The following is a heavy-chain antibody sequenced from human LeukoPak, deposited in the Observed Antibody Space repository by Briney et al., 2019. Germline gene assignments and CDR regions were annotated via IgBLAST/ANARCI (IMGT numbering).Heavy chain of an antibody. Sequence: GGSLRLSCTTSGLTFSTSGFKWVRQAPGKGLEWVASIGPTGFDRYHADSIKGRFTISRDNANNFLYLQMDSLRAEDTAVYYCATETNGRHYDYWGQGTLLTVSS. V-gene: IGHV3-21*04. CDR1: GLTFSTSG. D-gene: IGHD1-14*01. CDR2: IGPTGFDR. CDR3: ATETNGRHYDY. J-gene: IGHJ4*02.